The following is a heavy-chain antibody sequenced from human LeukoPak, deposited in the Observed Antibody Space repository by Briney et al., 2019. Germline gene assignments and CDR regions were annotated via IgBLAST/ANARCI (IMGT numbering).Heavy chain of an antibody. CDR2: INTDGSST. CDR3: AREGYSSSSYDY. Sequence: GGSLRLSCAASGFTFSSYWMHWVRQAPGKGLVWVSRINTDGSSTSYADSVKGRFTTSRDNAKNTLYLQMNSLRAEDTAVYYCAREGYSSSSYDYWGQGTLVTVSS. J-gene: IGHJ4*02. V-gene: IGHV3-74*01. CDR1: GFTFSSYW. D-gene: IGHD6-6*01.